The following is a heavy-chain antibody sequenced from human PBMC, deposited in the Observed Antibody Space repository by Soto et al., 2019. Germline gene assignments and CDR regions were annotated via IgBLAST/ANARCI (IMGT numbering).Heavy chain of an antibody. D-gene: IGHD3-10*01. CDR1: GGSISSGGYY. CDR2: IYYSGST. Sequence: PLSLTCTVSGGSISSGGYYWSWIRQHPGKGLEWIGYIYYSGSTYYNPSLKSRVTISVDTSKNQFSLKLSSVTAADTAVYYCARSYGSGSYVFDYWGQGTLVTVSS. V-gene: IGHV4-31*03. J-gene: IGHJ4*02. CDR3: ARSYGSGSYVFDY.